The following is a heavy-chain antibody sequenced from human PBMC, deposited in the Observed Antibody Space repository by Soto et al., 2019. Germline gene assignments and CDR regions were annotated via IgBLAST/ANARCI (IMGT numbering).Heavy chain of an antibody. V-gene: IGHV4-59*01. CDR1: GGYISSYY. CDR2: IYYSGST. J-gene: IGHJ4*02. Sequence: PSETLSLTCTVSGGYISSYYWTWIRQPPGKGLEWISYIYYSGSTNYNPSLKSRVTMSIDTSKNQFSLKLSSVTAADTAVYYCARAFGSTMPSLFWGQGTLVTVSS. CDR3: ARAFGSTMPSLF. D-gene: IGHD2-2*01.